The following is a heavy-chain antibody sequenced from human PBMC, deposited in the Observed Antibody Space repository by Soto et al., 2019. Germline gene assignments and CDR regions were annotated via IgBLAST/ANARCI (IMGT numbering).Heavy chain of an antibody. V-gene: IGHV3-74*01. D-gene: IGHD3-9*01. J-gene: IGHJ4*02. Sequence: EVQLVESGGGLVQPGGSLRLSCAASGFTFSSHWMHWVRHAPGKGLVWVSSINSDGRRTTHADSVKGRFTISSDNARNTLYLQMHSLRAEDTAVYYCARDSSWTGYSAQFDSGGQGTLVTVAS. CDR1: GFTFSSHW. CDR3: ARDSSWTGYSAQFDS. CDR2: INSDGRRT.